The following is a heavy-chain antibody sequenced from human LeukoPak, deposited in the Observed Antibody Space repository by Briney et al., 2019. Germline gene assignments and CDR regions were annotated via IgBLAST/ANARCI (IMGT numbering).Heavy chain of an antibody. V-gene: IGHV4-59*01. CDR3: ARDSTLGWYFDL. J-gene: IGHJ2*01. CDR1: GGSINNNY. Sequence: SETLSLTCTVSGGSINNNYWSWIRQPPGKGLEWIGYIYYSGSTNYNPSLKSRVTISVDTSKNQFSLKLSSVTAADTAVYYCARDSTLGWYFDLWGRGTLVTVSS. CDR2: IYYSGST.